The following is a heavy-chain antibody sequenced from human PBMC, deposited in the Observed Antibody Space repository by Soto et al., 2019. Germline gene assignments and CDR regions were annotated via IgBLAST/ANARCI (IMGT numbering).Heavy chain of an antibody. CDR3: AKHADYESDALDV. D-gene: IGHD4-17*01. V-gene: IGHV3-30*18. CDR2: ISYDGSDE. Sequence: QVRLVESGGGVVQPGRSLRLSCAASGFTFRSYGMHWVRQAPGKGLEWVALISYDGSDEYYGDSMQGRFSISRDNSKDTLYLQINSLRVEDTAVYYCAKHADYESDALDVWGQGTMVTVSS. J-gene: IGHJ3*01. CDR1: GFTFRSYG.